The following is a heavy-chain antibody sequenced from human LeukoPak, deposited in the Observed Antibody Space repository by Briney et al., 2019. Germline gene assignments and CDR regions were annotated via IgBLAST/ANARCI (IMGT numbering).Heavy chain of an antibody. V-gene: IGHV1-2*02. J-gene: IGHJ1*01. CDR2: INPNSGGT. D-gene: IGHD2-21*02. Sequence: WASVKVSCKASGYTFTGYYMHWVRQAPGQGLEWMGWINPNSGGTNYAQKFQGRVTMTRDTSISTAYMELSRLRSDDTAVYYCARASNCGGDCYSIFSLFFQHWGQGTLVTVSS. CDR1: GYTFTGYY. CDR3: ARASNCGGDCYSIFSLFFQH.